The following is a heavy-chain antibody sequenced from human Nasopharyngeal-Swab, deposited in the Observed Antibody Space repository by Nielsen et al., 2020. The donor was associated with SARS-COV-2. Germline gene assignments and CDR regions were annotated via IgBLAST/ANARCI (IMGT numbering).Heavy chain of an antibody. Sequence: GGSLRLSCVVSGFTFRSYAMTWVRLAPGQGRELFSVITADGAATAYVDSVKGRFTISSDNSKNTLYLQMNSLRAEDTALYYCAKGTLGFCRGGSCYPLDSWGQGTLVTVSS. D-gene: IGHD2-15*01. V-gene: IGHV3-23*01. CDR1: GFTFRSYA. CDR2: ITADGAAT. J-gene: IGHJ4*02. CDR3: AKGTLGFCRGGSCYPLDS.